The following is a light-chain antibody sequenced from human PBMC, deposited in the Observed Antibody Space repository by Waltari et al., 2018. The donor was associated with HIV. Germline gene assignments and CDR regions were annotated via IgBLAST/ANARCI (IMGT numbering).Light chain of an antibody. CDR3: GSYTTTSTLGV. Sequence: QSALTQPASVSGSPGQSITISCIVSSSAVGAYDYVSWYQNHPGNAPKLLIYDVTHRPSGISARFSGSKSGNTASLTISGLQADDEADYYCGSYTTTSTLGVFGGGTKLTVL. J-gene: IGLJ2*01. V-gene: IGLV2-14*03. CDR2: DVT. CDR1: SSAVGAYDY.